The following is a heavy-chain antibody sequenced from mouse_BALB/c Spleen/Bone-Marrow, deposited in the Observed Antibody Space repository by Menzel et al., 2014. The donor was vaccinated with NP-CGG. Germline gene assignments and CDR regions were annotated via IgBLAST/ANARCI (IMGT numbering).Heavy chain of an antibody. CDR1: GFTFSSYT. V-gene: IGHV5-12-2*01. J-gene: IGHJ2*01. CDR3: ARGGYYFDY. CDR2: ISNGGGST. Sequence: EVQLVESGGGLVQPGGPLKLSCAASGFTFSSYTMSWVRQTPEKRLEWVAYISNGGGSTYYPDTVKGRFTISRDNAKNTLYLQMSSLKSEDTAMYYCARGGYYFDYWGQGTTLTVSS.